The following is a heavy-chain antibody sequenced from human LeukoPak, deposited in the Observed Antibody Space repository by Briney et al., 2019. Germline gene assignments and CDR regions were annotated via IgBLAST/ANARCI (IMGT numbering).Heavy chain of an antibody. J-gene: IGHJ4*02. V-gene: IGHV3-74*03. D-gene: IGHD6-25*01. CDR3: ARDRSHTSGCFDY. CDR2: INIYESDT. Sequence: PGGPLRLFCGPSGFLLNHYWTHWVPQAPGEGLVWVSCINIYESDTPYADPVKGRLTISRDNDKSTLYLQMNSLRVEDTAVYFCARDRSHTSGCFDYWGQGTLVTVSS. CDR1: GFLLNHYW.